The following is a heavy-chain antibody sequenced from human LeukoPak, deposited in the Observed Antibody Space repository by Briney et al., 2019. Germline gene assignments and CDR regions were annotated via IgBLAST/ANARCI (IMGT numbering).Heavy chain of an antibody. CDR1: GFIFSQYS. V-gene: IGHV3-48*02. D-gene: IGHD5-24*01. J-gene: IGHJ4*02. CDR3: ARDRDGILGDY. CDR2: IRSSSET. Sequence: GGSLRLSCAASGFIFSQYSMNWVRQAPGKGLEWVSHIRSSSETFYADSVKGRFTISRDNAKNSLYLQMNSLRDEDTAVYYCARDRDGILGDYWGQGTLVTVSS.